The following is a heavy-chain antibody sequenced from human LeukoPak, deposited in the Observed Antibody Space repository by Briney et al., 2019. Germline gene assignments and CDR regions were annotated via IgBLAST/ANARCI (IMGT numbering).Heavy chain of an antibody. J-gene: IGHJ4*02. CDR1: GGSISSYY. D-gene: IGHD5-18*01. CDR3: ARGLRGHSPVDY. CDR2: ISHSGST. V-gene: IGHV4-34*01. Sequence: SETLSLTCSVSGGSISSYYWSWIRQPPGKGLEWIGEISHSGSTNYNPSLTSRVTISVDTSKNQFSLKLRSVTAADTAVYYCARGLRGHSPVDYWGQGTLVTVSS.